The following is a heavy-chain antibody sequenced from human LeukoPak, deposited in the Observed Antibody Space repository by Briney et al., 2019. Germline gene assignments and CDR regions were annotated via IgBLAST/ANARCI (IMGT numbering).Heavy chain of an antibody. Sequence: SETLSLTCTVSGGSISSYYWSWIRQPPGKGLEWIGYIYYSGSTNYNPSLKSRVTISVDTSKNQFSLKLSSVTAADTAAYYCAREKGLFDIWGQGTMVTVSS. CDR3: AREKGLFDI. CDR1: GGSISSYY. V-gene: IGHV4-59*01. J-gene: IGHJ3*02. CDR2: IYYSGST.